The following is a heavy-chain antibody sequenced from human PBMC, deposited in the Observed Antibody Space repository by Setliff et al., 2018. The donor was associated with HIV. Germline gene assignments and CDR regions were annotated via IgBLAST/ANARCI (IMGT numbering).Heavy chain of an antibody. CDR2: ISSSGSTI. D-gene: IGHD6-13*01. CDR3: ARISQLLDYAMDV. Sequence: GGSLRLSCAASGFTFSDYYMSWIRQAPGKGLEWVSYISSSGSTIYYADSVEGRFTISRDNAQNSLYLQMNSLRAEDTAVYYCARISQLLDYAMDVWGQGTTVTVSS. V-gene: IGHV3-11*01. J-gene: IGHJ6*01. CDR1: GFTFSDYY.